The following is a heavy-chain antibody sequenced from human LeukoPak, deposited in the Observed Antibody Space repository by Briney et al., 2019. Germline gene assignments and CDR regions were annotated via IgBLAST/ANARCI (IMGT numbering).Heavy chain of an antibody. D-gene: IGHD4-17*01. CDR2: IKQDGGEK. J-gene: IGHJ4*02. CDR3: ARVGARQILEY. Sequence: GGSLRLSCAASGFTFTSYTMSWVRQAPGKGLEWVANIKQDGGEKYYLDSVKGRFTVSRDNAKNSLYLQMSSLRAEGTAVYYCARVGARQILEYWGQGTLVTVSS. V-gene: IGHV3-7*01. CDR1: GFTFTSYT.